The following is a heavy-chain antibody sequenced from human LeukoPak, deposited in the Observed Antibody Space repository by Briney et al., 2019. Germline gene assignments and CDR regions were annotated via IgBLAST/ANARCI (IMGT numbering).Heavy chain of an antibody. Sequence: GRSLRLSCTASGFSFSSYAMHWVRQAPGKGLEWVAVISYHGSNEYYADSVKGRFTISRDNSKNTLHLQMNSLRAEDTAVYYCASGDYDFWSGYPKAKGYYFDYWGQGALVTVSS. CDR2: ISYHGSNE. D-gene: IGHD3-3*01. CDR1: GFSFSSYA. CDR3: ASGDYDFWSGYPKAKGYYFDY. J-gene: IGHJ4*02. V-gene: IGHV3-30*04.